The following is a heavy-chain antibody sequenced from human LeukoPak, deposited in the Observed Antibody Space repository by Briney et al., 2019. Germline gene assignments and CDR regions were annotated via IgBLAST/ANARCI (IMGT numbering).Heavy chain of an antibody. J-gene: IGHJ5*02. D-gene: IGHD2-2*03. CDR1: GSALSDLA. CDR3: ATGHSTGYHYWFDP. Sequence: ASVTVSCKVSGSALSDLAMQWVRQVPGKGLEWMGGLDRESGETLYSEKFQGRVTMAQDTSTDTAYMDLTSLTSEDTAVYYCATGHSTGYHYWFDPWGQGTLVTVSS. V-gene: IGHV1-24*01. CDR2: LDRESGET.